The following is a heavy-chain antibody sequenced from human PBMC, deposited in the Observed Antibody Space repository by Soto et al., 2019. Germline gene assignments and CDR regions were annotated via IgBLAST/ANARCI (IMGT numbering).Heavy chain of an antibody. J-gene: IGHJ4*02. CDR2: IYNSGST. CDR1: GGSISSYY. D-gene: IGHD6-19*01. Sequence: QVQLQESGPGLVKPSETLSLTCTVSGGSISSYYWSWIRQPPGKGLEWIGYIYNSGSTNYNPSLKSRVTISVDMSTNQFSLKLNSVTAADTAVYYCARHESSGWYYFDYWGQGTLVTVSS. CDR3: ARHESSGWYYFDY. V-gene: IGHV4-59*08.